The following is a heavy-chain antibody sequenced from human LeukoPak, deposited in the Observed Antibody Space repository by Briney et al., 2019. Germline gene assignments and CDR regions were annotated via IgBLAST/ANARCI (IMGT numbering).Heavy chain of an antibody. CDR2: ISWNSGSI. J-gene: IGHJ1*01. CDR1: GFTFSGYA. CDR3: AKDPGRYFDWLFPTDEYFQH. V-gene: IGHV3-9*01. D-gene: IGHD3-9*01. Sequence: PGGSLRLSCAASGFTFSGYAMRWVRQAPGKGLEWVSGISWNSGSIGYADSVKGRFTISRDNAKNSLYLQMNSLRAEDTAVYYCAKDPGRYFDWLFPTDEYFQHWGQGTLVTVSS.